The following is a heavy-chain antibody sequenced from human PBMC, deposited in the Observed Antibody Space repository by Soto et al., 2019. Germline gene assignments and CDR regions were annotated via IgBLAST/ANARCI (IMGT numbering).Heavy chain of an antibody. D-gene: IGHD3-10*01. CDR3: AKGRGGSGSPTRRVDF. CDR2: ISGGGGTT. Sequence: EVQLLESGGGLVQPGGSLRLSCAASGFTFNNYAMTWVRQAPGKGLEWVSAISGGGGTTSYADSVKGRFTVSRDGSKNTLYLQMSSLRAEDTALYYCAKGRGGSGSPTRRVDFWGQGTLVTVSS. CDR1: GFTFNNYA. J-gene: IGHJ4*01. V-gene: IGHV3-23*01.